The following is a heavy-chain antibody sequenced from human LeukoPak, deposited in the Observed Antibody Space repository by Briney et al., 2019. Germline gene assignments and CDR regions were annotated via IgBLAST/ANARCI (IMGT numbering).Heavy chain of an antibody. J-gene: IGHJ4*02. V-gene: IGHV3-33*01. CDR1: GFTFSDYG. D-gene: IGHD3-22*01. CDR2: IWYDGSNK. CDR3: VRELPPVVQYYFDY. Sequence: PGRSLRLSCAASGFTFSDYGMHWVRQAPGKGLEWVAVIWYDGSNKYYAGSVKGRFTISRDNSRNTLYLQMNSLRAEDTAVYYCVRELPPVVQYYFDYWGPGTLVTVSS.